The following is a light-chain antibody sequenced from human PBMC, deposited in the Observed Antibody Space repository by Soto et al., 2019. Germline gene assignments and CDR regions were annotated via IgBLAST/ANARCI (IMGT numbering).Light chain of an antibody. CDR1: QAMNTY. Sequence: DIQMTQSPSTLSAFVGDRVTISCRASQAMNTYIAWYQQRPVAGAKLLVYGSSTLYTGVPSRFSGSESGAVFTLTISSLQTEDFATYYCQQLHSYPITFGQGTRLEIK. J-gene: IGKJ5*01. CDR3: QQLHSYPIT. V-gene: IGKV1-9*01. CDR2: GSS.